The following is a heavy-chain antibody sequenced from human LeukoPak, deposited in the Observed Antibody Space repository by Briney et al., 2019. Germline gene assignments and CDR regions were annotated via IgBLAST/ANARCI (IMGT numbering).Heavy chain of an antibody. CDR3: ASQDFYDSSGYYQPNFDY. CDR2: INPSGGST. V-gene: IGHV1-46*01. CDR1: GYTFTSYY. Sequence: GDLVKVSCKASGYTFTSYYMHWVRQAPGQGLEWMGIINPSGGSTSYAQKFQGRVTMTRDTSTSTVYMELSSLRSEDTAVYYCASQDFYDSSGYYQPNFDYWGQGTLVTVSS. D-gene: IGHD3-22*01. J-gene: IGHJ4*02.